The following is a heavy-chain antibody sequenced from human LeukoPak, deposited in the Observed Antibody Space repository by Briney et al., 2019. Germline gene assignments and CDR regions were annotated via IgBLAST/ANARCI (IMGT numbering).Heavy chain of an antibody. J-gene: IGHJ4*02. D-gene: IGHD5-18*01. CDR2: ISGSTSSI. V-gene: IGHV3-21*01. Sequence: GGSLRLSCTASGFSFGAYLISWVRQAPGKGLEWVSSISGSTSSIYYADSVKGRFTISRDNAKNSLYLQMNSLRAEDTAVYYCARDRGYSYDDYWGQGTLVTVSS. CDR3: ARDRGYSYDDY. CDR1: GFSFGAYL.